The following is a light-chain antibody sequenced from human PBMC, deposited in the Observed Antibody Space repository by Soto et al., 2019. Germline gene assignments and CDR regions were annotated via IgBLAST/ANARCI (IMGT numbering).Light chain of an antibody. J-gene: IGKJ5*01. V-gene: IGKV3-11*01. Sequence: EIVLTQSPAILALSPGDRATLSCRASQSVSSSYLAWYQHKPGQAPRLLIYDASNRATGIPARFSGSGSGTDFTLTISSLEPEDFAVYYCQQRSNWPVTFGQGTRLEIK. CDR1: QSVSSSY. CDR2: DAS. CDR3: QQRSNWPVT.